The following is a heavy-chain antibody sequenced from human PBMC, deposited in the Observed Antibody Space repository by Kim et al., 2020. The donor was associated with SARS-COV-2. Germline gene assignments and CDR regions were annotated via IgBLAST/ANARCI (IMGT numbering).Heavy chain of an antibody. V-gene: IGHV3-30*18. CDR2: ISYDGSNK. Sequence: GGSLRLSCAASGFTFSSYGMHWVRQAPGKGLEWVAVISYDGSNKYYADSVKGRFTISRDNSKNTLYLQMNSLRAEDTAVYYCAKGSLRFLEWSSFDYWGQGTLVTVSS. CDR3: AKGSLRFLEWSSFDY. CDR1: GFTFSSYG. D-gene: IGHD3-3*01. J-gene: IGHJ4*02.